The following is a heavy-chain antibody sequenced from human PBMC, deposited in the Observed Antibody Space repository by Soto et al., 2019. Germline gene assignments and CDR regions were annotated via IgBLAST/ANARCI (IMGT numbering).Heavy chain of an antibody. CDR3: ARSIVVVTALDY. CDR1: GYTFTSYA. V-gene: IGHV1-3*01. D-gene: IGHD2-21*02. Sequence: ASVKVSCKASGYTFTSYAMHWVRQAPGQRLEWMGWINAGNGNTKYSQKFQGRFTITRYTSASTAYMELSSLRSEDTAVYYCARSIVVVTALDYWGQGTLVTVLL. J-gene: IGHJ4*02. CDR2: INAGNGNT.